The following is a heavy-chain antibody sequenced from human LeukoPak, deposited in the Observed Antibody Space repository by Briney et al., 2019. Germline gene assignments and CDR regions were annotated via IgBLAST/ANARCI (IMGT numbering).Heavy chain of an antibody. Sequence: GGSLRLSCAASGFTFSSYAMSWVRQAPGKGLEWVSAISGNGGSTYYADSVKGRFTISRDNSKNTLYLQMNSLRAEDTAVYYCAKGYSSGWYPTYYFDYWGQGTLVTVSS. J-gene: IGHJ4*02. CDR2: ISGNGGST. V-gene: IGHV3-23*01. CDR1: GFTFSSYA. CDR3: AKGYSSGWYPTYYFDY. D-gene: IGHD6-19*01.